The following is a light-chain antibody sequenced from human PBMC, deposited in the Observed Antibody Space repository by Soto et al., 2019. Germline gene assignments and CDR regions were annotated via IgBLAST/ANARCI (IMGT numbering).Light chain of an antibody. Sequence: DTQMTQSPSTLSASVGDRVTITCRAGQSISNWLAWYQQRPGKAPKLLIYKASNLESGVPSRFSGSGSWTEFTLTISSLQPDDAATYYCQQYNSTFGQGTKLEIK. CDR1: QSISNW. CDR2: KAS. V-gene: IGKV1-5*03. J-gene: IGKJ2*01. CDR3: QQYNST.